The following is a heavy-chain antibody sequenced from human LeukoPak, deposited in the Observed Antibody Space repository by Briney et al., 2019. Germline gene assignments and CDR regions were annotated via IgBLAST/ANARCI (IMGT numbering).Heavy chain of an antibody. J-gene: IGHJ6*02. CDR2: IYYSGST. Sequence: PSETLSLTCTVSGGSISSYYWSWIRQPLGGGLEWIGYIYYSGSTNYNPSLKRRVTISLDTSKSQFSLKLRSVTAADTAVYGMDVWGQGTTVTVSS. V-gene: IGHV4-59*01. CDR3: DV. CDR1: GGSISSYY.